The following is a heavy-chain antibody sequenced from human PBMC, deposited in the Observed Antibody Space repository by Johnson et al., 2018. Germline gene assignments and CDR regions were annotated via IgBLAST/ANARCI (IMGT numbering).Heavy chain of an antibody. V-gene: IGHV1-46*01. CDR1: GYIFTRYY. J-gene: IGHJ4*02. D-gene: IGHD5-24*01. Sequence: QVQLVQSGAEVKKPGASVKVSCKASGYIFTRYYIHWVRQAPGQGLEWMGIINPSGGSTTYPQKFQGRVTMTRDTSTSTVYMELSSLRSEDTAVYHCARVGDGYNYGFEYWGQGTLVTVSS. CDR2: INPSGGST. CDR3: ARVGDGYNYGFEY.